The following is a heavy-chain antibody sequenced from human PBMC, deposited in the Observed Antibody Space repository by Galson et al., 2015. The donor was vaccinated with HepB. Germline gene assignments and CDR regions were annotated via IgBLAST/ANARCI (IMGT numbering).Heavy chain of an antibody. CDR3: AKALDEGRTFDAVYYGMDV. J-gene: IGHJ6*02. V-gene: IGHV3-23*01. CDR2: ISGSGGST. CDR1: GFTFSSYA. D-gene: IGHD2/OR15-2a*01. Sequence: SLRLSCAASGFTFSSYAMSWVRQAPGKGLEWVSAISGSGGSTYYADSVKGRFTISRDNSKNTLYLQMNSLRAEDTAVYYCAKALDEGRTFDAVYYGMDVWGQGTTVTVSS.